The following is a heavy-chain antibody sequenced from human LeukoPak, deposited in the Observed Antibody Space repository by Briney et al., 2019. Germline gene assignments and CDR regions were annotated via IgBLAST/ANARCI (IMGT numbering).Heavy chain of an antibody. J-gene: IGHJ4*02. Sequence: SVKVSCKASGYIFTSYDISWVRQAAGQGLEWIGWLRPASGSSGYAQKFQGRVTMTRSTSTRTAYMELRSLTSEDTAVYYCARGPPESTTSDYWGQGTLVTVSS. V-gene: IGHV1-8*01. CDR3: ARGPPESTTSDY. CDR2: LRPASGSS. CDR1: GYIFTSYD. D-gene: IGHD2-2*01.